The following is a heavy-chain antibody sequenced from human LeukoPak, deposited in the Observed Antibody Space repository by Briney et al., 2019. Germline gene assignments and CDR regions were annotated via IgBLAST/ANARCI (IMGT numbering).Heavy chain of an antibody. CDR2: ISAYNGNT. D-gene: IGHD3-22*01. CDR1: GYTFTIYG. Sequence: GASVKVSCKASGYTFTIYGISWVRQAPGQGLEWMGWISAYNGNTNYAQKLQGRVTMTTDTSTSTAYMELRSLRSDDTAVYYCARVPYYYDSSGPIGNRIDYWGQGTLVTVSS. J-gene: IGHJ4*02. V-gene: IGHV1-18*01. CDR3: ARVPYYYDSSGPIGNRIDY.